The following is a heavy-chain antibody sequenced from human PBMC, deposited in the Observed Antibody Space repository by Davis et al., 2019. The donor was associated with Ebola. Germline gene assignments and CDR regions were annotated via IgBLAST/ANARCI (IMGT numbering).Heavy chain of an antibody. CDR2: IYSGGST. D-gene: IGHD3-9*01. J-gene: IGHJ6*02. Sequence: GESLKISCAASGFTVSSNYMSWVRQAPGKGLEWVSVIYSGGSTYYADSVKGRFTISRDNSKNTLYLQMNSLRAEDTAVYYCARDQALPHYDILTGYYHYYGRDVWGQGTTVTVSS. CDR1: GFTVSSNY. CDR3: ARDQALPHYDILTGYYHYYGRDV. V-gene: IGHV3-66*01.